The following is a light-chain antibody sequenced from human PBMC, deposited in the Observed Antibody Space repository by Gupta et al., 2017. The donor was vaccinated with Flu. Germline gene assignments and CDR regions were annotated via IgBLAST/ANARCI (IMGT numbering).Light chain of an antibody. Sequence: EIVLTQSPATLSLSPGERTTLSCRTSQSINNHLAWYQHQSGQAPRLLIYDASNRATGIPARFSGSGSGTDFTLTISSLAPEDFAVYYCLQRSSWPWTFGQGTKVEIK. CDR1: QSINNH. CDR3: LQRSSWPWT. V-gene: IGKV3-11*01. CDR2: DAS. J-gene: IGKJ1*01.